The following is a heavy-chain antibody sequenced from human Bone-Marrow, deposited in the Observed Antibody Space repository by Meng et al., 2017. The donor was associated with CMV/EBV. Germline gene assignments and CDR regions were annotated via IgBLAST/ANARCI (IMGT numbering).Heavy chain of an antibody. CDR1: GYTFTSYD. D-gene: IGHD3-3*01. CDR3: ARGTSTYYDFWSGYSGWYYGMDV. V-gene: IGHV1-8*01. CDR2: MNPNSGNT. Sequence: SVKVSCKASGYTFTSYDINWVRQATGQGLEWMGWMNPNSGNTGYAQKFQGRVTMTRNTSISTAYMELSSLRSEDTAVYYCARGTSTYYDFWSGYSGWYYGMDVWGQGTTVTVSS. J-gene: IGHJ6*02.